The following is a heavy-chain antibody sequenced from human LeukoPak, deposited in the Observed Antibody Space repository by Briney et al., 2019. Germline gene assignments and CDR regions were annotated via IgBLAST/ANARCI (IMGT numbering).Heavy chain of an antibody. D-gene: IGHD2-2*01. CDR3: ARVGGVVAANFV. CDR2: IYSGGST. J-gene: IGHJ4*02. Sequence: GGSLRLSCAASGFNVSRNYMSWVRQAPGKGLEWVSVIYSGGSTNYADSVKGRFTISRDNSKNTLYLQMNSLRGEDTAMYYCARVGGVVAANFVWGQGTLVTVSS. CDR1: GFNVSRNY. V-gene: IGHV3-53*01.